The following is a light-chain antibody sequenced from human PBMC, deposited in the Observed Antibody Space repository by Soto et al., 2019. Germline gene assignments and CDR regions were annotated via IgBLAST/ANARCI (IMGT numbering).Light chain of an antibody. Sequence: IQLTQSPSSLSASVGDRVTITCRASQYINSYLAWYQQKPGKAPNLLIYAGTSLQSGVPSRFSGSGSGTEFTLTISRLQPEDFATYYCQQLHVYPSTFGGGTKVE. J-gene: IGKJ4*01. V-gene: IGKV1-9*01. CDR3: QQLHVYPST. CDR2: AGT. CDR1: QYINSY.